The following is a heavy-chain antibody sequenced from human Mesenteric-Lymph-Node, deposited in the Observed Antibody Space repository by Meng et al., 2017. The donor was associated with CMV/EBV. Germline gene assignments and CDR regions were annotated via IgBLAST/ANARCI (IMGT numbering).Heavy chain of an antibody. CDR1: GGTFSSYT. Sequence: QVQLVQSGAEVTKPGSSFKVSCKASGGTFSSYTISWVRQAPGQGLEWMGRIIPILGIANYAQKFQGRVTITADKSTSTAYMELSSLRSEDTAVYYCAGGIAAAGSRWFDPWGQGTLVTVSS. D-gene: IGHD6-13*01. CDR2: IIPILGIA. J-gene: IGHJ5*02. CDR3: AGGIAAAGSRWFDP. V-gene: IGHV1-69*02.